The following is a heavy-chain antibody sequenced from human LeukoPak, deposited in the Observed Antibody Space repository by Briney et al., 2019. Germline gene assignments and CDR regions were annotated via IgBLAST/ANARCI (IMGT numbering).Heavy chain of an antibody. CDR3: ASSGDSSPAEYFQH. CDR2: IIPILGIA. V-gene: IGHV1-69*04. Sequence: SVKVSCKASGGTFSSYAISWVQQAPGQGLEWMGRIIPILGIANYAQKFQGRVTITADKSTSTAYMELSSLRSEDTAVYYCASSGDSSPAEYFQHWGQGTLVTVSS. CDR1: GGTFSSYA. J-gene: IGHJ1*01. D-gene: IGHD5-12*01.